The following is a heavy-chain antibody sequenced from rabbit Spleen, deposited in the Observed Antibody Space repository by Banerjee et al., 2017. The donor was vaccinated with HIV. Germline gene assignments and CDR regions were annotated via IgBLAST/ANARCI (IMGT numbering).Heavy chain of an antibody. D-gene: IGHD4-1*01. CDR1: GFDLSSYYY. J-gene: IGHJ4*01. V-gene: IGHV1S40*01. CDR2: IDAGSSGFT. Sequence: QSLEESGGGLVKPGASLTLTCKASGFDLSSYYYLCWVRQAPGKGLEWIGCIDAGSSGFTYFATWAKGRFTISRTSSTTVTLQMTSLTAADTATYFCARDLAGVIGWNFYLWGQGTLVTVS. CDR3: ARDLAGVIGWNFYL.